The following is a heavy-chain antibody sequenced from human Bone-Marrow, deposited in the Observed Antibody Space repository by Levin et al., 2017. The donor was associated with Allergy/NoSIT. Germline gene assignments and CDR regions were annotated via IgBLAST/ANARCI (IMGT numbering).Heavy chain of an antibody. D-gene: IGHD4-17*01. Sequence: GGSLRLSCTASGLTFSSYPMHWVRQAPGKGLEWVAVILYEGGNQYYADSVKGRFSISRDNSKNTVYLQMTSVRAEDTAVYYCASSIYGDYESLFFENWGQGTLVTVSS. CDR3: ASSIYGDYESLFFEN. CDR1: GLTFSSYP. J-gene: IGHJ4*02. CDR2: ILYEGGNQ. V-gene: IGHV3-30*04.